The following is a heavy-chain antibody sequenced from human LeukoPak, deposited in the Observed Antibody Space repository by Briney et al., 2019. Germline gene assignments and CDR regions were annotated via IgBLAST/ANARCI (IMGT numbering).Heavy chain of an antibody. Sequence: ASVKVSCKASGYTFTGYYMHWVRQAPGQGLEWMGWINPNSGVTNYAQKFQGRVTITRNTSISTAYMELSSLRSEDTAVYYCTRGDYWGQGTLVTVSS. V-gene: IGHV1-2*02. CDR1: GYTFTGYY. CDR2: INPNSGVT. CDR3: TRGDY. J-gene: IGHJ4*02.